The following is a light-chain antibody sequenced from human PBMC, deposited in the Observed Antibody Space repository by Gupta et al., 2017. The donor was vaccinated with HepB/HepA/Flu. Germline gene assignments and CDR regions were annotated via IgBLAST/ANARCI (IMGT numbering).Light chain of an antibody. Sequence: DIQLTQSPSFLSASVGDRVTITCRASQGTTNYLVWYQQKPGKAPKLLIYAASTLRSGVPSRFRGSGSGTEFTLTISSLQPEDFATYYCRQLYNYPLTFGHGTKVDIK. CDR1: QGTTNY. J-gene: IGKJ3*01. CDR3: RQLYNYPLT. V-gene: IGKV1-9*01. CDR2: AAS.